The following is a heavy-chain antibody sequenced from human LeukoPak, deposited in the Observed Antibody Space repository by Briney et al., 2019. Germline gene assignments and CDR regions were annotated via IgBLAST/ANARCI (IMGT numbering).Heavy chain of an antibody. D-gene: IGHD1-1*01. J-gene: IGHJ4*02. CDR3: ARHSTASGYLNYFDY. V-gene: IGHV4-59*08. CDR1: GRSISSYY. CDR2: IYYSGST. Sequence: TSSDTLSLTCSVSGRSISSYYWSWIRQPPGGGLEWIGYIYYSGSTTYNPSLKSRVTISVDTSKNQFSLKLSSVTAADTAVYYCARHSTASGYLNYFDYWGQGTLVTVSS.